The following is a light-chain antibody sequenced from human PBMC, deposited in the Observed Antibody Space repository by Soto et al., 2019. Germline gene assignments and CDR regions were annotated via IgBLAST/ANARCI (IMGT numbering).Light chain of an antibody. CDR2: HNN. CDR1: SSNIGADFD. J-gene: IGLJ3*02. V-gene: IGLV1-40*01. CDR3: QSRDSSLSSSWV. Sequence: QSALTQPPSASVAPGQRVSISCTGSSSNIGADFDVHWYQHLPGTAPKLLISHNNNRPSGVPDRFSGSKSGTSASLAITGLQADDEAVYYCQSRDSSLSSSWVFGGGTKLTVL.